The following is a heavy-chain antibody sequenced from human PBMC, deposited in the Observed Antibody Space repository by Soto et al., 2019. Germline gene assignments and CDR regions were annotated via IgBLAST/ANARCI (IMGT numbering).Heavy chain of an antibody. V-gene: IGHV5-51*01. D-gene: IGHD2-8*01. CDR2: IYPSDSDT. CDR3: ARRLDCSNGVCIDY. J-gene: IGHJ4*02. CDR1: GYSFTNYW. Sequence: GESLKISCKGSGYSFTNYWIGWVRQMPGKGLEWMGLIYPSDSDTRYSPSFQGQVTISADKSISTAHLQWSSLKASDTAMYYCARRLDCSNGVCIDYWGQGTLVTVSS.